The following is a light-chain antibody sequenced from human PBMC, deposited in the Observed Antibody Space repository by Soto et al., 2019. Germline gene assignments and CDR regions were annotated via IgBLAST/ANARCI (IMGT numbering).Light chain of an antibody. CDR1: QSLLHSNGYNY. V-gene: IGKV2-28*01. CDR2: LGS. CDR3: MQAQQTPHT. J-gene: IGKJ4*01. Sequence: DIVMTQSPLSLPVTPGEPASISCRSSQSLLHSNGYNYLDWYLQKPGQSPQLLIYLGSNRASGVPDRFSGSGSGTDFTLKISRVEAEDVGVYYCMQAQQTPHTFGGGTKVEIK.